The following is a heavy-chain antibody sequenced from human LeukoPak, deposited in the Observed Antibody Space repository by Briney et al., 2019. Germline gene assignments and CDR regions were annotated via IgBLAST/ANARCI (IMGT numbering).Heavy chain of an antibody. J-gene: IGHJ4*02. CDR3: ARVKDDYIWGSYRSAPTFYFDY. CDR1: GGSFSSSDYY. Sequence: SSETLSLTCTVSGGSFSSSDYYWGWIRQPPGKGLEWIGSIYYSGGTYYNPSLKSRVTISVDTSKNQFSLKLSSVTAADTAVYYCARVKDDYIWGSYRSAPTFYFDYWGQGTLVTVSS. CDR2: IYYSGGT. V-gene: IGHV4-39*07. D-gene: IGHD3-16*02.